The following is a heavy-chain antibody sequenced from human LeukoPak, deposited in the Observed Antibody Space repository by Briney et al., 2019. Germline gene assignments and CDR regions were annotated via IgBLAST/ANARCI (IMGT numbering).Heavy chain of an antibody. CDR2: VRNKTKSYTT. J-gene: IGHJ4*01. V-gene: IGHV3-72*01. Sequence: GGSLRLSCAASGFTFSDHYMDWVRQAPGKGLEWVGRVRNKTKSYTTEYAASVKGRFTISRDDSKNSLYLQLNSLRPEDTALYYCSTEPRSLLYWGHGTLVTVSS. CDR3: STEPRSLLY. CDR1: GFTFSDHY. D-gene: IGHD4-17*01.